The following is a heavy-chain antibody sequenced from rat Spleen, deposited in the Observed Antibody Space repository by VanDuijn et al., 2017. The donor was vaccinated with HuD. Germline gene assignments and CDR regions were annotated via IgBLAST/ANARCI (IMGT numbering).Heavy chain of an antibody. J-gene: IGHJ4*01. CDR1: GFSLPDYR. D-gene: IGHD2-2*01. V-gene: IGHV2S63*01. Sequence: EVPLKDLFLGLVQPFSTLSLPCTFSGFSLPDYRVHWVRQPPGPLLEWMGVLWSGGRTAYPSALKSLLSISRATSKSQVFLKMNSLQTEATAIYYCTIDRGGIVMDAWGQGASVTVSS. CDR2: LWSGGRT. CDR3: TIDRGGIVMDA.